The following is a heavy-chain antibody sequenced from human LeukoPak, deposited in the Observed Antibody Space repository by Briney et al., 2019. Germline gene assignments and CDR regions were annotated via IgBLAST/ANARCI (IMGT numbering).Heavy chain of an antibody. Sequence: GGSLRLSCAASGFTFSSYAMHWVRQAPGKGLEWVAVISYDGSNKYYADSVKGRFTISRDNSKNTLYLQMNSLRAEDTAVYYCAKERGRYSYGLMDVWGKGATVTVSS. CDR1: GFTFSSYA. CDR3: AKERGRYSYGLMDV. CDR2: ISYDGSNK. V-gene: IGHV3-30-3*01. D-gene: IGHD5-18*01. J-gene: IGHJ6*04.